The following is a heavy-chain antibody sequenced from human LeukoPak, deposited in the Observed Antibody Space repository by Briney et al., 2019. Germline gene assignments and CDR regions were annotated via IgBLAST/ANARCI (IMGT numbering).Heavy chain of an antibody. Sequence: PSETLSLTCAVYGGSFSGYYWSWIHQPPGRGLEWIGEINHSGSTNYNPSLKSRVTISVDTSKNQFSLKLSSVTAADTAVYYCARGTSDFWSRYYFDYWGQGTLVTVSS. CDR3: ARGTSDFWSRYYFDY. CDR2: INHSGST. V-gene: IGHV4-34*01. J-gene: IGHJ4*02. CDR1: GGSFSGYY. D-gene: IGHD3-3*01.